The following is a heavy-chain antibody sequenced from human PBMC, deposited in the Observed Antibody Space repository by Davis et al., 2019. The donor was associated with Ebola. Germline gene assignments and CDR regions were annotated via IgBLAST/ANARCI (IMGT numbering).Heavy chain of an antibody. CDR3: ARTGSGWYGAFDI. D-gene: IGHD6-19*01. CDR1: GGSFSGYY. V-gene: IGHV4-59*08. J-gene: IGHJ3*02. CDR2: IYYSGST. Sequence: SETLSLTCAVYGGSFSGYYWSWIRQPPGKGLEWIGYIYYSGSTNYNPSLKSRVTISVDTSKNQFSLKLSSVTAADTAVYYCARTGSGWYGAFDIWGQGTMVTVSS.